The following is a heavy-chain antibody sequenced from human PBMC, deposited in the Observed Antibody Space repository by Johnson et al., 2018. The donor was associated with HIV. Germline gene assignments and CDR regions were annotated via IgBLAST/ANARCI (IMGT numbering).Heavy chain of an antibody. D-gene: IGHD6-19*01. Sequence: EVQLVESGGGLVQPGRSLRLSCAASGFTFDDYAMHWVRQAPGKGLEWVSGISWNSGSIGYADSVKGRFTISRDNAKNSLYLQMNSLRAEDTALYYCAKDAHDIAVAVDIWGQGTMVTVSS. V-gene: IGHV3-9*01. CDR3: AKDAHDIAVAVDI. J-gene: IGHJ3*02. CDR1: GFTFDDYA. CDR2: ISWNSGSI.